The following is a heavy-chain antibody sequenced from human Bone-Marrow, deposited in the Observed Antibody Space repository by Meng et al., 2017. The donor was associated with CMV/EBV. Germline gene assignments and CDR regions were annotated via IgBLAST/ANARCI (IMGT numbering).Heavy chain of an antibody. CDR1: GGSFSGYN. CDR3: ARRTRSPYYYYGMDV. J-gene: IGHJ6*02. V-gene: IGHV4-34*01. CDR2: INHSGST. Sequence: GSLRLSCAVSGGSFSGYNWSWSRQPPGKGVEWIGGINHSGSTNYNPSLKSRVTISVDTSKNQFSLKLSPVTAADTAVYYCARRTRSPYYYYGMDVWGQGTTVTVSS.